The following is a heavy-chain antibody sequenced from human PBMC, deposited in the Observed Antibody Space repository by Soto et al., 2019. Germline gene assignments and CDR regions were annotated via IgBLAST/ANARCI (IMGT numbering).Heavy chain of an antibody. CDR1: GFTFSSYA. CDR3: ARDYYDSSGYYRGAYYYGMDV. D-gene: IGHD3-22*01. J-gene: IGHJ6*02. CDR2: ISYDGSNK. Sequence: GGSLRLSCAASGFTFSSYAMHWVRQAPGKGLEWVAVISYDGSNKYYADSVKGRFTISRDNSKNTLYLQMNSLRAEDTAVYYCARDYYDSSGYYRGAYYYGMDVWGQGTTVTVSS. V-gene: IGHV3-30-3*01.